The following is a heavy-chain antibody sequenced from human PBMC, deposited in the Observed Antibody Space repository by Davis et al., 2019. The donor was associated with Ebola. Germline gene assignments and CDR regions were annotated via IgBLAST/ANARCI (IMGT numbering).Heavy chain of an antibody. D-gene: IGHD6-19*01. CDR3: AREAPGIAVAGIGYFDY. J-gene: IGHJ4*02. V-gene: IGHV4-59*12. CDR1: GGSISSYY. CDR2: IYNSGST. Sequence: LETLSLTCTVSGGSISSYYWSWIRQPPGKGLEWIGYIYNSGSTKYNPSLKSRVTISVDTSKNQFPLKLSSVTAADTAVYYCAREAPGIAVAGIGYFDYWGQGTLVTVSS.